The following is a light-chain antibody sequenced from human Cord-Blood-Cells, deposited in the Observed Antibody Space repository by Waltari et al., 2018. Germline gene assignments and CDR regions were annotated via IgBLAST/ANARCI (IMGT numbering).Light chain of an antibody. CDR1: SSDVGGYNY. CDR2: EVS. J-gene: IGLJ1*01. CDR3: SSYAGGYV. Sequence: QSALTQPPSAPGSPGQSVTISCTGTSSDVGGYNYVSWYQQHPGKAPKLMIYEVSKRPSGVPDRFSGSKSGNTASLTVSGLQAEDEADYYCSSYAGGYVFGTGTKVTVL. V-gene: IGLV2-8*01.